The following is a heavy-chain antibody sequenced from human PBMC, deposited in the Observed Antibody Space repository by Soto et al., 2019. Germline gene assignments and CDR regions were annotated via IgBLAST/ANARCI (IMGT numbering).Heavy chain of an antibody. D-gene: IGHD6-25*01. CDR2: IYDSGTA. V-gene: IGHV4-59*01. CDR1: GDSITNYA. Sequence: SETLSLTCSVSGDSITNYAWTWIRQPPGKGLEWIGYIYDSGTANYNPSLKTRVTMSIDRSKRFFSLNLRSVNTADTAIYYCAREDSSGWVHWVDPWGQGILVTISS. CDR3: AREDSSGWVHWVDP. J-gene: IGHJ5*02.